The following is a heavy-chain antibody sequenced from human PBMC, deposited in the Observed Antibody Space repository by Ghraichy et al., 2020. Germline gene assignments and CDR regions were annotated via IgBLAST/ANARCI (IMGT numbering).Heavy chain of an antibody. D-gene: IGHD6-19*01. CDR3: ATGSPLSD. J-gene: IGHJ4*02. V-gene: IGHV3-30*04. Sequence: GGSLRLSCAASGFTFSNYAMHWVRQPPGKGLECLAIISSDGNIIYYGDSVKGRFTISRDNSKNTLYLQMNSLRPEDTDLYYCATGSPLSDWGQGTLVTVSS. CDR1: GFTFSNYA. CDR2: ISSDGNII.